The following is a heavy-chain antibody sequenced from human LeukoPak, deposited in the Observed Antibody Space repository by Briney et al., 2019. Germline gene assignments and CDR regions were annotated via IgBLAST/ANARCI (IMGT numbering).Heavy chain of an antibody. D-gene: IGHD3-3*01. J-gene: IGHJ3*02. Sequence: SETLSLTCAVYGGSFSGYYWSWIRQPPGKGLEWIGEINHSGSTNYNPSLKSRVTISVDTSKNQFSLKLSSVTAADTAMYYCARGWLTIFGVALDAFDIWGQGTMVTVSS. V-gene: IGHV4-34*01. CDR3: ARGWLTIFGVALDAFDI. CDR2: INHSGST. CDR1: GGSFSGYY.